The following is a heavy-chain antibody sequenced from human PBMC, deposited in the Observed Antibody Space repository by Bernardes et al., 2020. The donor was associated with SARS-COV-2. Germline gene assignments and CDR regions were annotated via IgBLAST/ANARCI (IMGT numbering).Heavy chain of an antibody. D-gene: IGHD1-26*01. CDR1: GYTFTSYG. J-gene: IGHJ5*02. CDR2: ISAYNGNT. V-gene: IGHV1-18*04. Sequence: ASVKVSCKASGYTFTSYGISWVRQAPGQGLEWMGWISAYNGNTDYAQKFQGRVTMTIDTSTDTAYMELTSLRSDDSAVYYCARDGSTWYHWFDPWGQGTLVTVSS. CDR3: ARDGSTWYHWFDP.